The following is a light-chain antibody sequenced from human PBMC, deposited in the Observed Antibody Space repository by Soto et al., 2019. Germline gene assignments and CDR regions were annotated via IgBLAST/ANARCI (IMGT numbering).Light chain of an antibody. J-gene: IGLJ3*02. CDR2: SNN. CDR1: SSNIGSNS. CDR3: ASWDDNMSAWV. V-gene: IGLV1-47*02. Sequence: QSVLTQPPSASETPGQRVTMSCSGSSSNIGSNSLYWYQQFPGTAPKLLIYSNNQRPSGVPDRFSGSKSGTSASLAISGLRSEDEADYYCASWDDNMSAWVFGGGTKLTVL.